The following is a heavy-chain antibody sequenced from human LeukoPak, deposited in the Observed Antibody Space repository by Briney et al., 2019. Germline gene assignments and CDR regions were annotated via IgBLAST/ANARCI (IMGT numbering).Heavy chain of an antibody. CDR2: INSGGGT. CDR1: GFTVSSNS. D-gene: IGHD5-18*01. V-gene: IGHV3-53*01. Sequence: GGSLRLSCAASGFTVSSNSMSWVRQAPGKGLEWVSVINSGGGTYYADSVKGRFTISRDNSKNTLYLQMNSLRAEDTAVYYCAKGRGYSYGGLDYWGQGTLVTVSS. CDR3: AKGRGYSYGGLDY. J-gene: IGHJ4*02.